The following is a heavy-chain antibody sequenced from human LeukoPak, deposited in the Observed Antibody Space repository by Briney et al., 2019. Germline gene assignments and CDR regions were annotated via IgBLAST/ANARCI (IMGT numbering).Heavy chain of an antibody. Sequence: GGSLRLSCAASGFTFTTYWMSWVRQAPGKGLEWMANIKQDGSEKYYVESVKGRFTISRDNAKNSLYLQMNSLRAEDTAVYYCVRDRYDILTGYNDAFDIWGQGTMVTVCS. CDR3: VRDRYDILTGYNDAFDI. CDR1: GFTFTTYW. V-gene: IGHV3-7*01. D-gene: IGHD3-9*01. CDR2: IKQDGSEK. J-gene: IGHJ3*02.